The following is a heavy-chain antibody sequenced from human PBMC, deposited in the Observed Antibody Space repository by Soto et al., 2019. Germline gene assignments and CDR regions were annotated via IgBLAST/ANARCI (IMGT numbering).Heavy chain of an antibody. V-gene: IGHV3-23*01. D-gene: IGHD6-13*01. Sequence: EVQLLESGGGLVQPGGSLRLSCAASGFTFSSYAMSWVRQAPGKGLEWVSAISGSGGSTYYADSVTGRFTISRVNSKNTLDLQMNGVGAGETAVYYCARRSRGGYFDFWGQGTRVTVSS. CDR3: ARRSRGGYFDF. J-gene: IGHJ4*02. CDR1: GFTFSSYA. CDR2: ISGSGGST.